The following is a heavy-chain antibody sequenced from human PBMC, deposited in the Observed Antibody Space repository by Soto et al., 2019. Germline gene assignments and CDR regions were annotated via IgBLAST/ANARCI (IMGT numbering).Heavy chain of an antibody. CDR2: IYYSGST. CDR1: GGSISSSSYY. V-gene: IGHV4-39*01. Sequence: SETLSLTCTVSGGSISSSSYYWGWIRQPPGKGLEWIGSIYYSGSTYYNPSLKSRVTISVDTSKNQFSLKLSSVTAADTAVYYCARLSVWSSSSLYFDYWGQGTLVTVSS. D-gene: IGHD6-6*01. J-gene: IGHJ4*02. CDR3: ARLSVWSSSSLYFDY.